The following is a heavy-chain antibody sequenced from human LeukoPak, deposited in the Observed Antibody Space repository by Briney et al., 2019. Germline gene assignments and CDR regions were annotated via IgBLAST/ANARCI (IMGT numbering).Heavy chain of an antibody. D-gene: IGHD2-2*01. J-gene: IGHJ4*02. CDR1: GFTFSSYA. CDR3: TKGGFTSYFDY. V-gene: IGHV3-23*01. Sequence: GGSLRLSCVASGFTFSSYAMTWVRQAPGRGLEWVSTIRASAGTTYYEDSVKGRFTISRDNSKNTQWLQMCSLRAEDTAVYYCTKGGFTSYFDYWGQGTLVTVSS. CDR2: IRASAGTT.